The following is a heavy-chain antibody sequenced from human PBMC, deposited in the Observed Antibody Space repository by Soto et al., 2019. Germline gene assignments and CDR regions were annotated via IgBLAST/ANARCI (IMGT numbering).Heavy chain of an antibody. J-gene: IGHJ4*02. CDR3: VLESYSRSSQFDF. CDR1: GFTFSSYW. V-gene: IGHV3-7*01. D-gene: IGHD6-6*01. Sequence: PGGSLRLSCAASGFTFSSYWMSWVRQAPGKGLEWVANIKQDGSEKYYVDSVKGRFTISRDNAKNSLYLQMNSLRAEDTAVYYCVLESYSRSSQFDFWGPGTLVTV. CDR2: IKQDGSEK.